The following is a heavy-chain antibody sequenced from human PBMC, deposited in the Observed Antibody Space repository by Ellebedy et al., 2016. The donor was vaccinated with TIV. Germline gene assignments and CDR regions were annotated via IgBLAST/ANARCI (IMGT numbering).Heavy chain of an antibody. V-gene: IGHV4-4*02. CDR2: IYHSGSK. CDR3: ARDISIVVGKKPNRPSVSDWFDP. J-gene: IGHJ5*02. CDR1: GGSISSSNW. D-gene: IGHD3-22*01. Sequence: MPGGSLRLSCAVSGGSISSSNWWRWVRQPPGKGLEWTGEIYHSGSKNYNQSLKSRVTISVDNSKNQFTLKLSSVTAADTAVYYCARDISIVVGKKPNRPSVSDWFDPWGQGTLVTVSS.